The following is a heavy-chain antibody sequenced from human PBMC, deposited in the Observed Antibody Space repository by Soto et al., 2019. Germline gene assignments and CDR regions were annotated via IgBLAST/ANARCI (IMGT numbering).Heavy chain of an antibody. CDR3: ARGGLLSDY. CDR1: GGSISSGGYS. D-gene: IGHD3-16*02. CDR2: ISHSGST. V-gene: IGHV4-30-2*01. Sequence: SETLSLTCAVSGGSISSGGYSWSWIRQPPGKGLEWIGYISHSGSTYYNPSLKSRVTISVDRSKNQFSLKLSSVTAADTAVYYSARGGLLSDYWGQGTLVTVSS. J-gene: IGHJ4*02.